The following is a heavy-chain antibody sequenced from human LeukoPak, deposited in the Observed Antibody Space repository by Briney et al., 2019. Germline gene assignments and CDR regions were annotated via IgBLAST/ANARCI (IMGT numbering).Heavy chain of an antibody. V-gene: IGHV5-51*01. CDR1: GYSFTSYW. CDR2: IYPGDSDT. CDR3: ARSHYDFWSGYYSRRYFDY. J-gene: IGHJ4*02. Sequence: GESLKISCKGSGYSFTSYWIGWVRQMPGKGLEWMGIIYPGDSDTRYSPSFQGQVTISADKSISTAYLQWSSLKASDTPMYYCARSHYDFWSGYYSRRYFDYWGQGTLVTVSS. D-gene: IGHD3-3*01.